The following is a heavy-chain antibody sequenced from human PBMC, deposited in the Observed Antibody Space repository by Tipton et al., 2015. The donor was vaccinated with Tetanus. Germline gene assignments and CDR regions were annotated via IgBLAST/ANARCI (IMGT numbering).Heavy chain of an antibody. CDR3: ARDVPMYPMPSWCDP. CDR2: INPSGGST. Sequence: QSGAEVKKPGASVKVSCKASGYTFTSYYMHWVRQAPGQGLEWMGIINPSGGSTSYAQKFQGRVTMTRDTSTSTVYMELSSLRSEDTAVYSCARDVPMYPMPSWCDPWGQGTLVTVSS. CDR1: GYTFTSYY. V-gene: IGHV1-46*03. J-gene: IGHJ5*02. D-gene: IGHD2-2*01.